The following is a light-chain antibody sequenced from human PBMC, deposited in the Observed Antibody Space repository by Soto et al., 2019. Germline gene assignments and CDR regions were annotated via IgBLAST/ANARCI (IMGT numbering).Light chain of an antibody. Sequence: EIVMTQSPATLSVSPGERATLSCRASQSISSNSAWYQQKPGQAPRLLIYGASTRATEIPDRFSGSGSGTEFTLTISSLQSEDFGIYYCQQYSSWPPYTFGQGTKLEIK. CDR2: GAS. CDR3: QQYSSWPPYT. CDR1: QSISSN. V-gene: IGKV3-15*01. J-gene: IGKJ2*01.